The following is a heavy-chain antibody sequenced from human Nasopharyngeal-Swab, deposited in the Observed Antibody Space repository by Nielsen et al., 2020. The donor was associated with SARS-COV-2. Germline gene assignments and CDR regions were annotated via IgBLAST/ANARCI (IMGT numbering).Heavy chain of an antibody. CDR2: MNPNSGST. D-gene: IGHD6-6*01. CDR3: ARGKDSSSSSRIWGYYGMDV. V-gene: IGHV1-46*01. J-gene: IGHJ6*02. Sequence: WVRQAPGQGLEWMGWMNPNSGSTSYAQKFQGRVTMTRDTSTSTVYMELSSLRSEDTAVYYCARGKDSSSSSRIWGYYGMDVWGQGTTVTVSS.